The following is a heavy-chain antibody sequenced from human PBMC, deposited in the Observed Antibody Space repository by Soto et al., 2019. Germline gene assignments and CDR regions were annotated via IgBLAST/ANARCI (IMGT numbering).Heavy chain of an antibody. Sequence: NPSETLSLTCTVSGGSISSYYWSWIRQPAGKGLEWIGRIYTSGSTNYNPSLKSRVTMSVDTSKNQFSLKLSSVTAADTAVYYCARGPNYYDSSGYYIYYFDYWGQGTLVTVSS. V-gene: IGHV4-4*07. CDR3: ARGPNYYDSSGYYIYYFDY. CDR1: GGSISSYY. J-gene: IGHJ4*02. D-gene: IGHD3-22*01. CDR2: IYTSGST.